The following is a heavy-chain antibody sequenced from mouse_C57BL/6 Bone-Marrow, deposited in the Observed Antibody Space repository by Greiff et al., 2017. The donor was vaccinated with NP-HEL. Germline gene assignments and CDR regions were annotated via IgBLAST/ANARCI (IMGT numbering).Heavy chain of an antibody. CDR3: ARSTHYYGSSWAWFAY. V-gene: IGHV1-69*01. Sequence: QIQLQQPGAELVMPGASVKLSCKASGYTFTSYWMHWVKQRPGQGLEWIGEIDPSDSYTNYNQKFKGKSTLTVDKSSSTAYLQLSSLTSEDSAVYYCARSTHYYGSSWAWFAYWGQGTLVTVSA. D-gene: IGHD1-1*01. CDR2: IDPSDSYT. CDR1: GYTFTSYW. J-gene: IGHJ3*01.